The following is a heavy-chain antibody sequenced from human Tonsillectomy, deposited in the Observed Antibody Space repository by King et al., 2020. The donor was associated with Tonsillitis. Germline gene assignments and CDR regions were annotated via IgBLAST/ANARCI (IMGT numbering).Heavy chain of an antibody. D-gene: IGHD3-22*01. CDR3: SLSSGYYGDAFDI. V-gene: IGHV3-66*01. CDR1: GFAVSSNY. CDR2: IDSGGST. J-gene: IGHJ3*02. Sequence: VQLVQSGGGLVQPGGSLRLSCAASGFAVSSNYMSWVRQAPGKGLEWVSVIDSGGSTYYADSVKGRFTISRDNSKNTLYLQMNSLRAEDTAVYYCSLSSGYYGDAFDILVQGPMVTVSS.